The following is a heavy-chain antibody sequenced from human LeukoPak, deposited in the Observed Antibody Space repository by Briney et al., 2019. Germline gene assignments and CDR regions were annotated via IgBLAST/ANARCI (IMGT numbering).Heavy chain of an antibody. CDR1: GYTFPSHD. Sequence: ASVKVSCKASGYTFPSHDINWVRQATGQGLEWMGWMNPNSGYTGYAQKFQGRVTMTRNTSISTAYMEVSSLRSEDTAVYYCARDTRYYGLDVWGQGTPVTVSS. D-gene: IGHD1-26*01. J-gene: IGHJ6*02. CDR3: ARDTRYYGLDV. CDR2: MNPNSGYT. V-gene: IGHV1-8*01.